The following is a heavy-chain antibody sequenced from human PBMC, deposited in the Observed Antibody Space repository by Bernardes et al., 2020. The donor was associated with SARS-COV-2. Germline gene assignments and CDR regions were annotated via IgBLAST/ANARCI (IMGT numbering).Heavy chain of an antibody. V-gene: IGHV1-69*13. CDR2: IIPIFGTA. CDR1: GGTFSSYA. CDR3: ARGVPATANYDY. Sequence: SMKVSCKASGGTFSSYAISWVRQAPGQGLEWMGGIIPIFGTANYAQKFQGRVTITADESTSTAYMELSSLRSEDTAVYYCARGVPATANYDYWGQGTLVTVSS. D-gene: IGHD2-2*01. J-gene: IGHJ4*02.